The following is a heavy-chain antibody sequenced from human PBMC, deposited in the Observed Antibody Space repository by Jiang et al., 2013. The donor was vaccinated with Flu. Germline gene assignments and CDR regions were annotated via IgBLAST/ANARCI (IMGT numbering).Heavy chain of an antibody. V-gene: IGHV4-34*01. CDR3: ARNIVVVPAAMARDAFDI. CDR2: INHSGST. D-gene: IGHD2-2*01. J-gene: IGHJ3*02. CDR1: GGSFSGYY. Sequence: GLVKPSETLSLTCAVYGGSFSGYYWSWIRQPPGKGLEWIGEINHSGSTNYNPSLKSRVTISVDTSKNQFSLKLSSVTAADTAVYYCARNIVVVPAAMARDAFDIWGQGTMVTVSS.